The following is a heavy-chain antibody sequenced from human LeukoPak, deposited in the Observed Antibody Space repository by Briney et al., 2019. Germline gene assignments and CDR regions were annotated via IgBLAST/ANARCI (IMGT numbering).Heavy chain of an antibody. V-gene: IGHV3-23*01. CDR2: ISGSGGST. Sequence: PGGSLRLSCAASGFIFDDYVMHWVRQAPGKGLEWVSAISGSGGSTYYADSVKGRFTISRDNSKNTLYLQMNSLRAEDTAVYYCAKDSPYGYGYPLYFDYWGQGTLVTVSS. CDR3: AKDSPYGYGYPLYFDY. D-gene: IGHD5-18*01. CDR1: GFIFDDYV. J-gene: IGHJ4*02.